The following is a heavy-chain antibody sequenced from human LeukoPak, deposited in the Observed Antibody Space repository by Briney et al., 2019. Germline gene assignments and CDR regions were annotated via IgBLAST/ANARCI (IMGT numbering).Heavy chain of an antibody. CDR1: GFTFSSYA. V-gene: IGHV3-23*01. D-gene: IGHD6-19*01. Sequence: PGGSLRLSCAASGFTFSSYAMSWVRQAPGKGLEWVSAISGSGSSTYYADSVKGRFTISRDNSKNTLYLQMNSLRAEDTAVYYCARNTEIAVAGNFDYWGQGTLVTVSS. CDR3: ARNTEIAVAGNFDY. CDR2: ISGSGSST. J-gene: IGHJ4*02.